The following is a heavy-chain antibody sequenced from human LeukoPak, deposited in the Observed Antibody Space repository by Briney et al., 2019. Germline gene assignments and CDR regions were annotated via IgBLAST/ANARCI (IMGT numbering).Heavy chain of an antibody. CDR1: GVSFNDYY. V-gene: IGHV4-34*01. CDR2: INHSGYT. CDR3: TRMTTGHDY. J-gene: IGHJ4*02. Sequence: PSETLSLTCAVSGVSFNDYYWSWVRQTPEKGLEWTGEINHSGYTNDSPSLKSRVTISIDTSRRQFSLNMRSVTVADTGIYYCTRMTTGHDYWGQGTLVTVSS. D-gene: IGHD4-17*01.